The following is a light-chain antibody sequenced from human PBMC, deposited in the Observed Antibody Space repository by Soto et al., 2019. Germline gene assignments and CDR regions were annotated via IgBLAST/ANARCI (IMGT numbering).Light chain of an antibody. J-gene: IGKJ5*01. CDR1: QSVSSSY. V-gene: IGKV3-15*01. CDR3: QQYDNWPPT. Sequence: EIVLTQSPGTLSLSPGERATLSCRASQSVSSSYLAWYQQKPGQAPRLLIYGASTGATGLPARFSGSGSGTEFTLTINSLQAEDFVVYYCQQYDNWPPTFGQGTRLEIK. CDR2: GAS.